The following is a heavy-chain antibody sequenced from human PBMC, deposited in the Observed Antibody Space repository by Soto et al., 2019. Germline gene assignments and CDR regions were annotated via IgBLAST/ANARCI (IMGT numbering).Heavy chain of an antibody. CDR1: GGTFSSYA. D-gene: IGHD1-1*01. Sequence: QVPLVQSGAEVKKPGSSVKVSCKASGGTFSSYAISWVRQAPGQGLEWMGGIIPIFGTANYAQKFQGRVTITADESTSTAYMELSSLRSEDTAVYYCARTRPLKKGQLQSGLDYWGQGTLVTVSS. V-gene: IGHV1-69*01. J-gene: IGHJ4*02. CDR3: ARTRPLKKGQLQSGLDY. CDR2: IIPIFGTA.